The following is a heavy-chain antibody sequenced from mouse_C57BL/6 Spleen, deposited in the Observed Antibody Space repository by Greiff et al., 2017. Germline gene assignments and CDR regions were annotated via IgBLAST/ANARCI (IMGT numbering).Heavy chain of an antibody. J-gene: IGHJ3*01. V-gene: IGHV8-12*01. CDR3: ARGGGYYCGSSPWFAY. CDR2: IYWDDDK. Sequence: QVTLKVSGPGILQSSQTLSLTCSFSGFSLSTSGMGVSWIRQPSGKGLEWLAHIYWDDDKRYNPSLKSRPTISKDTSKNQVFLKVTSVDTAATATYYGARGGGYYCGSSPWFAYWGQGTLVTVSA. CDR1: GFSLSTSGMG. D-gene: IGHD1-1*01.